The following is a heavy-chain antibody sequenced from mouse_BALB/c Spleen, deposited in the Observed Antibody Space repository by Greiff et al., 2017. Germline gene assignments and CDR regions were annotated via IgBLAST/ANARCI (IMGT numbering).Heavy chain of an antibody. J-gene: IGHJ3*01. D-gene: IGHD2-2*01. CDR1: GFTFSDYY. Sequence: EVKLMESGGGLVKPGGSLKLSCAASGFTFSDYYMYWVRQTPEKRLEWVATISDGGSYTYYPDSVKGRFTISRDNAKNNLYLQMSSLKSEDTAMYYCARGNGYDGESRAYWGQGTLVTVSA. V-gene: IGHV5-4*02. CDR3: ARGNGYDGESRAY. CDR2: ISDGGSYT.